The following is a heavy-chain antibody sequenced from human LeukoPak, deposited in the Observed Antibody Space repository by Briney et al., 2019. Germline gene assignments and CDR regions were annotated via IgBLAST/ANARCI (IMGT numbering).Heavy chain of an antibody. D-gene: IGHD3-22*01. CDR3: ARESSAVAHTMMRDWLDP. V-gene: IGHV4-38-2*02. CDR2: INHSGRT. J-gene: IGHJ5*02. CDR1: GYSINFGHL. Sequence: SEILSLTCDVSGYSINFGHLWGWIRQPPGKGLEWIASINHSGRTYYTPSLKSRVTISVDTLKNQFSLKVTSVTAEDTAMYFCARESSAVAHTMMRDWLDPWGQGTLVTVSS.